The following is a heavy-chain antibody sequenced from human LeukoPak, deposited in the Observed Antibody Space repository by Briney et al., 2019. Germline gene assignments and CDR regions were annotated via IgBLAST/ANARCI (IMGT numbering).Heavy chain of an antibody. Sequence: GGSLRLSCAASGFTFSSYAMHWVRQAPGKGLEWVAVISYDGSNKYYADSVKGRFTISRDNSKNTLYLQMNSLRAEDTAVYYCAKGIAARRDYYYYYMDVWGQGTMVTVSS. D-gene: IGHD6-6*01. V-gene: IGHV3-30*04. J-gene: IGHJ6*03. CDR1: GFTFSSYA. CDR3: AKGIAARRDYYYYYMDV. CDR2: ISYDGSNK.